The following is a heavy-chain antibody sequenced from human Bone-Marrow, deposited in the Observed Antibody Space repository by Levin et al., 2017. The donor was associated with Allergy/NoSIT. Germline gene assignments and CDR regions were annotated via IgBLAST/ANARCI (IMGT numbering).Heavy chain of an antibody. Sequence: GESLKISCKASGYSFTSHDINWVRQAPGQGLEWMGWMNPSSGSTGYAQKFQDRVTMTRTTSISTAYMELSSLRSEDTAVYYCARGYSTTWYPWFDSWGQGTLVPVSP. D-gene: IGHD6-13*01. V-gene: IGHV1-8*01. CDR2: MNPSSGST. CDR3: ARGYSTTWYPWFDS. J-gene: IGHJ5*01. CDR1: GYSFTSHD.